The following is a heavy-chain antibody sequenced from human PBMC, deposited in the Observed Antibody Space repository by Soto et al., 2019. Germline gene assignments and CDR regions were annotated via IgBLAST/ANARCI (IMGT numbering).Heavy chain of an antibody. CDR3: AKAMTTYGTDV. V-gene: IGHV3-30*18. Sequence: QVQLVESGGGVVQPGRSLRLSCAASGFTFSSYGMHWVRQAPGKGLEWVAVISYDGSNKYYADSVKGRFTISRDNSKNTLYLQMNSLRAEDTAVYYCAKAMTTYGTDVCGQGTTVTVSS. CDR1: GFTFSSYG. J-gene: IGHJ6*02. D-gene: IGHD4-17*01. CDR2: ISYDGSNK.